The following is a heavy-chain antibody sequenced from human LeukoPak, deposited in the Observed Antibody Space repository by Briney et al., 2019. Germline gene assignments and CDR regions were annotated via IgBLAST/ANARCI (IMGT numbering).Heavy chain of an antibody. CDR2: INHSGST. V-gene: IGHV4-34*01. D-gene: IGHD2-2*01. Sequence: SETLSLTCAVYGGSFSGYYWSWIRQPPGKGLEWIGEINHSGSTNYNPSLKSRVTISVDTSKNQFSLKLSSVTAADTAVYYCARGLRGSSTSRVSSKISVHYYGMDVWGKGTTVTVSS. J-gene: IGHJ6*04. CDR3: ARGLRGSSTSRVSSKISVHYYGMDV. CDR1: GGSFSGYY.